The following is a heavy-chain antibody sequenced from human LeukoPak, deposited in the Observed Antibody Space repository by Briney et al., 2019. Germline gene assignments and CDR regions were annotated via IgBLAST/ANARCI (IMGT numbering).Heavy chain of an antibody. J-gene: IGHJ4*02. D-gene: IGHD2-2*01. CDR2: ISSSSSYI. CDR3: ARDGGYCSSTSCYYGIDY. V-gene: IGHV3-21*01. CDR1: GFTFSSYS. Sequence: PGGSLRLTCAASGFTFSSYSMNWVRQAPGKGLEWVSSISSSSSYIYYADSVKGRFTISSDNAKNSLYLQMNSLKAEHTALYYCARDGGYCSSTSCYYGIDYWGQGTLVTVSS.